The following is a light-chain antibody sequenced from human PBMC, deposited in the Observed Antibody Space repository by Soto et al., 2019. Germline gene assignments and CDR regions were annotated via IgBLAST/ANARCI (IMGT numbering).Light chain of an antibody. J-gene: IGKJ1*01. CDR1: QGVSSSY. CDR3: QQYGNSPWT. Sequence: EVVLTQSPGTLALSRGERATLSCRASQGVSSSYLAWYQHRPGQAPRLLIFGASSRATGIPDRFSGTGSGTDFTVNISRLEPEDFAVYYCQQYGNSPWTFGQGTKVDIK. V-gene: IGKV3-20*01. CDR2: GAS.